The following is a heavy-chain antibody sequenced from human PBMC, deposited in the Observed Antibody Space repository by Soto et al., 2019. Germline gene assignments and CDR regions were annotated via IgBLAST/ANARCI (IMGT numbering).Heavy chain of an antibody. CDR1: GGSSSGYY. Sequence: QVQLQQWGAGLLKPSETLSLTCAVYGGSSSGYYWSWIRQPPGKGLEWIGEINHSGSTNYNPSLKSRVTRSVDTSRNRCSLKLSSVTAADTAVYDCAGPTGIEAADLIDWGQGTLVTVSS. J-gene: IGHJ4*02. V-gene: IGHV4-34*01. CDR3: AGPTGIEAADLID. CDR2: INHSGST. D-gene: IGHD6-13*01.